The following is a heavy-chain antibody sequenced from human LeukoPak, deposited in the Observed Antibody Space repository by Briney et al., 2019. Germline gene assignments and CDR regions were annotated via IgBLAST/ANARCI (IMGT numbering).Heavy chain of an antibody. CDR1: GGSISSYY. V-gene: IGHV4-59*01. CDR2: IYYGGST. CDR3: ARGRDGYNFFDY. Sequence: PSETLSLTCTVSGGSISSYYWSWIRQPPGKGLEWIGYIYYGGSTNYNPSLKSRVTISVDTSKNQFSLKLSSVTAADTAVYYCARGRDGYNFFDYWGQGTLVTVSS. J-gene: IGHJ4*02. D-gene: IGHD5-24*01.